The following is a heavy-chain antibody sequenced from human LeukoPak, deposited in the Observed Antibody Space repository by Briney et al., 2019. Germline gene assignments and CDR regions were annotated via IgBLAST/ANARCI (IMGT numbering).Heavy chain of an antibody. CDR2: ISYDGSNK. Sequence: GESLRLSCAASGFTFSSYAMHWVRQAPGKGLEWVAVISYDGSNKYYADSVKGRFTISRDNSKNTLYLQMNSLRAEDTAVYYCAKDGSYSIAAEGWFDPWGQGTLVTVSS. V-gene: IGHV3-30*04. CDR3: AKDGSYSIAAEGWFDP. J-gene: IGHJ5*02. CDR1: GFTFSSYA. D-gene: IGHD6-13*01.